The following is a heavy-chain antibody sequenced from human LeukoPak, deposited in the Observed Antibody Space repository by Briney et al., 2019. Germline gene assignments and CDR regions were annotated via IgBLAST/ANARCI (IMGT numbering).Heavy chain of an antibody. D-gene: IGHD1-7*01. J-gene: IGHJ4*02. CDR2: MNPNSGNT. CDR3: ARDLGNWNYGDY. V-gene: IGHV1-8*01. CDR1: GYTFTSYD. Sequence: GASVKVSCKASGYTFTSYDINWVRQATGQGLEWMGWMNPNSGNTGYAQKLQGRVTMTTDTSTSTAYMELRSLRSDDTAVYYCARDLGNWNYGDYWGQGTLVTVSS.